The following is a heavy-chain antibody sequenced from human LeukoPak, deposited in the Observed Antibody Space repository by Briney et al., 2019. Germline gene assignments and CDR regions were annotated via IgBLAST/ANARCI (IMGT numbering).Heavy chain of an antibody. CDR2: INHSGST. Sequence: SETLSLTCAVYGGSFSGYYWSWIRQPPGKGLEWIGEINHSGSTNYNPSLKSRVTMSVDTSKNQFSLKLSSVTAADTAVYYCARVSGDFGVVTHGHKWGYFDLWGRGTLVTVSS. V-gene: IGHV4-34*01. CDR3: ARVSGDFGVVTHGHKWGYFDL. CDR1: GGSFSGYY. D-gene: IGHD3-3*01. J-gene: IGHJ2*01.